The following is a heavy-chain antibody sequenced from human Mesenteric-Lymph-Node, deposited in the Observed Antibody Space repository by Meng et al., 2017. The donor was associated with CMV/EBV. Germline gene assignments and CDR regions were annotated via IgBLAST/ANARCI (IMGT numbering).Heavy chain of an antibody. V-gene: IGHV3-7*01. CDR2: IKQDESEK. J-gene: IGHJ4*02. Sequence: GGSLRLSCAVSGLSFGSSWTSWVRQAPGKGLEWVANIKQDESEKYYVDSVKGRFIISRDNAKNSLYLQMNSLRAEDTAIDYCAKALENWGQGTLVTVSS. D-gene: IGHD1-1*01. CDR1: GLSFGSSW. CDR3: AKALEN.